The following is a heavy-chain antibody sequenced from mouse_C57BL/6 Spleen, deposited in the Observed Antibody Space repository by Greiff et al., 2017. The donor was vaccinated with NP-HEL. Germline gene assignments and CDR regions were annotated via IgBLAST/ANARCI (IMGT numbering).Heavy chain of an antibody. Sequence: VQLVESGPELVKPGASVKLSCKASGYTFTSYDINWVKQRPGQGLEWIGWIYPRDGSTKYNEKFKGKATLTVDTSSSTAYMELHSLTSEDSAVYFWAREDYYGTFYYFDYWGQGTTLTVSS. J-gene: IGHJ2*01. V-gene: IGHV1-85*01. D-gene: IGHD1-1*01. CDR3: AREDYYGTFYYFDY. CDR1: GYTFTSYD. CDR2: IYPRDGST.